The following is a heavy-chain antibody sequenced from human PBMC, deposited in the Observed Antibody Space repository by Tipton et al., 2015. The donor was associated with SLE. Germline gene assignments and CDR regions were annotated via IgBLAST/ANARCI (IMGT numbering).Heavy chain of an antibody. Sequence: SLRLSCAASGFTFSSYAMHWVRQAPGKGLEWEAVISYDGSNKYYADSVKDRFTISRDSSKNTLYLQMNSLRAEDTAVYYCARGILTGYAMGDYWGQGTLVTVSS. D-gene: IGHD3-9*01. CDR3: ARGILTGYAMGDY. CDR1: GFTFSSYA. J-gene: IGHJ4*02. CDR2: ISYDGSNK. V-gene: IGHV3-30*04.